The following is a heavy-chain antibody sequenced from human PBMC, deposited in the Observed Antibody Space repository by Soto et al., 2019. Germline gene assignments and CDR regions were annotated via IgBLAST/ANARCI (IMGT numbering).Heavy chain of an antibody. CDR1: GFSFSSYG. J-gene: IGHJ2*01. V-gene: IGHV3-33*01. CDR2: IWYDGSNK. Sequence: QVQLVESGGGVVQPGRSLRLSCAASGFSFSSYGMHWVRQAPGKGLEWVAVIWYDGSNKYYADSVKGRFTISRDSSKNTRYLQLNSLRAEDTAVYHCARSVHGDSSARGGVLDLWGRGSLVTVSS. CDR3: ARSVHGDSSARGGVLDL. D-gene: IGHD3-22*01.